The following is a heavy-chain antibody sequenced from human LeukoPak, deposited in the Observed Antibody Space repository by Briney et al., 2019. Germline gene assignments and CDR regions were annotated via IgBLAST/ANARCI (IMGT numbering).Heavy chain of an antibody. Sequence: SETLSLTCAVSGGSISSGGYSWNWIRQPPGKGLEWIGYIYHSGRTYYNPSLKSRVTISVDRSKNQFSLKLSSVTAADTAVYYCARHMVSGWYVPSGYWGQGTLVTVSS. J-gene: IGHJ4*02. CDR1: GGSISSGGYS. V-gene: IGHV4-30-2*01. CDR2: IYHSGRT. D-gene: IGHD6-19*01. CDR3: ARHMVSGWYVPSGY.